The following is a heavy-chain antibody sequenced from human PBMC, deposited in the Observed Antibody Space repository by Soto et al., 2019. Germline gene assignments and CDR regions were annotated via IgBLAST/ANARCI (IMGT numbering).Heavy chain of an antibody. J-gene: IGHJ4*02. CDR1: AFTFSTYA. D-gene: IGHD1-20*01. CDR3: ARRINFYFDY. CDR2: SGGSGGST. Sequence: EVQLLAAGGGLVQPGGSLRLSCAASAFTFSTYAMTWVRQAPGKGLEWVSASGGSGGSTYYAASLKGRFTISRDNSKNTLYLQMNSLRAEDTALYYCARRINFYFDYWGQGTLVTVSS. V-gene: IGHV3-23*01.